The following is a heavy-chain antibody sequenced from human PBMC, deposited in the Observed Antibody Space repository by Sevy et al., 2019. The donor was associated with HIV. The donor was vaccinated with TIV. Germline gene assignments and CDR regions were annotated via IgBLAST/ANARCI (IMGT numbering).Heavy chain of an antibody. CDR3: AKELPSITIFGVVLDYLDY. J-gene: IGHJ4*02. CDR1: GFTFSSYG. CDR2: IRYDGSNK. V-gene: IGHV3-30*02. D-gene: IGHD3-3*01. Sequence: GGSLRLSCAASGFTFSSYGMHWVRQAPGKGLEWVAFIRYDGSNKYYADSVKGRFTISRDNSKNTLYLQMNSLRAEDTAVYYCAKELPSITIFGVVLDYLDYWGQGTLVTVSS.